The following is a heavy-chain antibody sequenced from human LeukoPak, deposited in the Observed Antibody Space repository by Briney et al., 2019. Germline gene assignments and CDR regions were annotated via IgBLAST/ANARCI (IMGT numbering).Heavy chain of an antibody. V-gene: IGHV3-11*04. CDR3: ARDGDTVLTRGYYYYMDV. D-gene: IGHD4-23*01. CDR1: GFTFSDYY. Sequence: PGGSLRLSCAASGFTFSDYYMSWIRKAPAKGLEWVSYISSSGSTIYYADSLKGRFTISRDNAKNSLYLQMNSLRAEDTALYYCARDGDTVLTRGYYYYMDVWGKGTTVTVSS. CDR2: ISSSGSTI. J-gene: IGHJ6*03.